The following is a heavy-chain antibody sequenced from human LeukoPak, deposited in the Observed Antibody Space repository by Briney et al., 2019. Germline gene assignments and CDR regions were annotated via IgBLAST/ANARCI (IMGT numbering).Heavy chain of an antibody. Sequence: ASVKVSCKASGYTFTSYSINWVRQAPGQGLEWMGWIDSKTGNPTYAQGFTGRFVFSLYTSVTTAYLQISSLKAEDTAVYYCARTRRTVTREAFDIWGQGTMVTVSS. CDR2: IDSKTGNP. CDR3: ARTRRTVTREAFDI. J-gene: IGHJ3*02. D-gene: IGHD4-17*01. CDR1: GYTFTSYS. V-gene: IGHV7-4-1*02.